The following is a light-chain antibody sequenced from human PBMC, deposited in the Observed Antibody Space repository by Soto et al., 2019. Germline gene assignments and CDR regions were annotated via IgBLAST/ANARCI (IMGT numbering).Light chain of an antibody. CDR3: QQYGRT. CDR2: AAS. CDR1: QSISTNY. V-gene: IGKV3-20*01. J-gene: IGKJ5*01. Sequence: EVVLTQSPGTLSLSPGERATLSCRASQSISTNYLAWYQQKPGQAPKLPIYAASSRLTGIPDRFSGSGSGTDFTLTISRLEPEDFALYYCQQYGRTFGQGTRLDIK.